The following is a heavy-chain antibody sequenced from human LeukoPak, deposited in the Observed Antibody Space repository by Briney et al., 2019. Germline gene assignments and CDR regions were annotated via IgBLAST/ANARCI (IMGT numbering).Heavy chain of an antibody. CDR3: ARDAVDTANAV. Sequence: GRSLRLSCAASGFTFDDYAMHWVRQAPGKGLEWVSGISWNSGSIGYADSVKGRFTISRDNAKNSLYLQMNSLRAEDTAVYYCARDAVDTANAVWGQGTTVTVSS. J-gene: IGHJ6*02. V-gene: IGHV3-9*01. D-gene: IGHD5-18*01. CDR2: ISWNSGSI. CDR1: GFTFDDYA.